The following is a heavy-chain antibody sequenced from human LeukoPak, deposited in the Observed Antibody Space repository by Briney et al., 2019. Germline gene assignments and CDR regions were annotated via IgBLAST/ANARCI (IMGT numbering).Heavy chain of an antibody. Sequence: SGTLSLTCTISGGSISSYYWNWIRQPPGKGLEWIGYFYYSGNTNYNPSLKSRLTISLDTSKNQFSLKLSSVTAADTAVYYCASARVVDTPMSYYMDVWGKGTTVTVSS. CDR1: GGSISSYY. D-gene: IGHD5-18*01. CDR2: FYYSGNT. J-gene: IGHJ6*03. CDR3: ASARVVDTPMSYYMDV. V-gene: IGHV4-59*01.